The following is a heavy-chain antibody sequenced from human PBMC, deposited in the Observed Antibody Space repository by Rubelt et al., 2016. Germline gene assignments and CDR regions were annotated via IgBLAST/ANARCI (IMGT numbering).Heavy chain of an antibody. CDR2: ISSNGGST. Sequence: VSAISSNGGSTYYADSVKGRFTISRDNSKNTLYLQMNSLRAEDTATYYCAKDIYGSGTYSPYYFDYWGLGTLVTVSS. CDR3: AKDIYGSGTYSPYYFDY. J-gene: IGHJ4*02. V-gene: IGHV3-64*04. D-gene: IGHD3-10*01.